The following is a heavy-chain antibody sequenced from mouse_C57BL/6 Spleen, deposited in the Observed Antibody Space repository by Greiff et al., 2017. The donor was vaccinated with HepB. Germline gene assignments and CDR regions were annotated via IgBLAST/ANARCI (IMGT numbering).Heavy chain of an antibody. Sequence: VQLKESGPGLVQPSQSLSITCTVSGFSLTSYGVHWVRQSPGKGLEWLGVIWSGGSTDYNAAFISRLSISKDNSKSQVFFKMNSLQADDTAIYYCAINPLDVYYVWGAMDYWGQGTSVTVSS. V-gene: IGHV2-2*01. CDR1: GFSLTSYG. CDR3: AINPLDVYYVWGAMDY. D-gene: IGHD2-3*01. J-gene: IGHJ4*01. CDR2: IWSGGST.